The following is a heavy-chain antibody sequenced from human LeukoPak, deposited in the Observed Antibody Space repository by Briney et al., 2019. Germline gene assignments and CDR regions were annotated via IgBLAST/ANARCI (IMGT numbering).Heavy chain of an antibody. J-gene: IGHJ4*02. CDR2: ISSSGSTI. CDR3: ARVRSSGWYFGYYFDY. D-gene: IGHD6-19*01. CDR1: GFMFSSHA. V-gene: IGHV3-48*04. Sequence: GGSLRLSCAASGFMFSSHAMNWVRQAPGKGLEWVSYISSSGSTIYYADSVKGRFTISRDNAKNSLYLQMNSLRAEDTAVYYCARVRSSGWYFGYYFDYWGQGTLVTVSS.